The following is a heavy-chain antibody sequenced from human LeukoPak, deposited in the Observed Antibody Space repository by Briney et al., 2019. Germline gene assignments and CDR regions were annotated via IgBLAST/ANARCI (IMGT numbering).Heavy chain of an antibody. V-gene: IGHV4-59*01. J-gene: IGHJ4*02. CDR2: IYYISNT. Sequence: SETLSLTCSVSGDSISGYYWSWIRQPPGGGLEWIGYIYYISNTNYNPSLKSRVTMSVDPSKNQFSLKLNSVTAADTAVYYCARTQSQSGSYRYYFGYWGQGTLVTVSS. CDR1: GDSISGYY. D-gene: IGHD1-26*01. CDR3: ARTQSQSGSYRYYFGY.